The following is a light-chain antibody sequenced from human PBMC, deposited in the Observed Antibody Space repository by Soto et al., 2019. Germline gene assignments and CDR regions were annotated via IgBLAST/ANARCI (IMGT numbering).Light chain of an antibody. J-gene: IGKJ1*01. CDR1: QSVSSN. Sequence: EIVLTQSPATLSVSPGERVTLSCRASQSVSSNLAWYQQKPGQAPRLLIYGASTRATGIPARFSGSGSGTAFTLTIRSLQSEDFAVYSCQQYNNWPETFGQGTKVDIK. CDR3: QQYNNWPET. CDR2: GAS. V-gene: IGKV3-15*01.